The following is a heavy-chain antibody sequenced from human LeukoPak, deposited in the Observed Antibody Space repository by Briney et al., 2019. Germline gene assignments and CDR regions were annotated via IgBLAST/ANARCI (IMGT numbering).Heavy chain of an antibody. CDR3: ARDREDVVATGNNWFDP. J-gene: IGHJ5*02. V-gene: IGHV4-39*07. CDR1: GGSISSSSYY. CDR2: IYYSGST. Sequence: SETLSLTCTVSGGSISSSSYYWGWIRQPPGKGLEGIGSIYYSGSTYYNPSLKSRVTISVDTSKNQFSLKLSSVTAADTAVYYCARDREDVVATGNNWFDPWGQGTLVTVSS. D-gene: IGHD5-12*01.